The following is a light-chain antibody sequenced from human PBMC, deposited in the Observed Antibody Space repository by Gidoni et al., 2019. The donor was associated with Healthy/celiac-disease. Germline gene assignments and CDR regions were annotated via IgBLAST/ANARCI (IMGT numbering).Light chain of an antibody. CDR2: WAS. J-gene: IGKJ5*01. Sequence: DSVMTQSPDSLAVSLGERATINCKSSQSVLSSSNNKHYLAWYQQKPGQPPKLLIYWASTRESGVPDRFSGSGSGTDFTLTISSLQAEDVAVYYCQQYYSTPLTFGQGTRLEIK. V-gene: IGKV4-1*01. CDR1: QSVLSSSNNKHY. CDR3: QQYYSTPLT.